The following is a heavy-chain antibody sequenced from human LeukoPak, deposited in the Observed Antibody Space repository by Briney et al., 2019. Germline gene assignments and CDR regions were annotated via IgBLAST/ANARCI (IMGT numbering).Heavy chain of an antibody. V-gene: IGHV4-39*01. CDR2: VSHGGIT. CDR1: GGSINNALYY. CDR3: ARHTIFCSFINCSPFDP. J-gene: IGHJ5*02. Sequence: KASETLSLTCTVSGGSINNALYYWAWIRQTPEQQLEWMGSVSHGGITNYSPSLGGRVSLSADTSKNAFFMEVHSVTAADSAIYYCARHTIFCSFINCSPFDPWGQGTLVTVSS. D-gene: IGHD3-3*01.